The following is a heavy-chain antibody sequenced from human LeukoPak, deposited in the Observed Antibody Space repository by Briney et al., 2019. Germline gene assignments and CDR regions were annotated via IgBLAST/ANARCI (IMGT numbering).Heavy chain of an antibody. Sequence: GGSLRLSCAASGFTFSSHSMNWVRQPPGKGLEWVSYISYSSSNKYYAASVKGRFTISTDNAKSSLYLQMNSLRDEDTDVSYCARERRLGDGYDFDYWGQGTLVTVSS. CDR2: ISYSSSNK. CDR3: ARERRLGDGYDFDY. V-gene: IGHV3-48*02. CDR1: GFTFSSHS. D-gene: IGHD5-12*01. J-gene: IGHJ4*02.